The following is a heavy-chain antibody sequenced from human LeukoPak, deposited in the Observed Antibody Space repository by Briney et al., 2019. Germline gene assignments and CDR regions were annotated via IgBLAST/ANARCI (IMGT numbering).Heavy chain of an antibody. CDR3: ARLSLRGYDLDY. CDR2: INPNSGGT. CDR1: GYTFTGHY. Sequence: ASVKVSCKASGYTFTGHYMHWVRQAPGQGLEWMGWINPNSGGTNYAQKFQGRVTMTRDASISTAYMELSSLRSDDTAVYYCARLSLRGYDLDYWGQGTLVTVSS. D-gene: IGHD5-12*01. J-gene: IGHJ4*02. V-gene: IGHV1-2*02.